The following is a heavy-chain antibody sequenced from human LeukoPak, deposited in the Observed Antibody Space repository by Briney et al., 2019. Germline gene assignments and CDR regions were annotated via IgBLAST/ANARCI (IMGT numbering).Heavy chain of an antibody. Sequence: NASETLSLTCTVSGGSISSYYWSWIRQPPGKGLEWIGYIYYSGSTNYNPSLKSRVTISVDTSKNQFSLKLSSVTAADTAVYYCARHSIYAGKWERTTGNWFDPWGQGTLVTVSS. CDR3: ARHSIYAGKWERTTGNWFDP. CDR2: IYYSGST. D-gene: IGHD1-26*01. V-gene: IGHV4-59*08. J-gene: IGHJ5*02. CDR1: GGSISSYY.